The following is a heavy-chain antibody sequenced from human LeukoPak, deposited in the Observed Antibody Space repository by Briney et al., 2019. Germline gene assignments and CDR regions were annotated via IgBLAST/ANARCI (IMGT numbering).Heavy chain of an antibody. CDR3: ARVKRVPHQYCYMDV. CDR2: IIPIFGPA. D-gene: IGHD1-1*01. CDR1: GYTFTAHY. V-gene: IGHV1-69*05. Sequence: ASVKVSCKASGYTFTAHYIHWLRQAPGQGLEWMGGIIPIFGPANYAQKFQGRVTITTDEPTSTAYMELSSLRSEDTAVYYCARVKRVPHQYCYMDVWGKGTTVTVSS. J-gene: IGHJ6*03.